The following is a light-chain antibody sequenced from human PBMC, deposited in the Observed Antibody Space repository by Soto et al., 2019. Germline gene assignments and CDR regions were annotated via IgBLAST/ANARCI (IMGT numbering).Light chain of an antibody. Sequence: EIVLTQSPGTLSLSPGERATLSCRASQSVSSSHLAWYYQKPGQAPRLLIYGASSRATGIPDRFSGSGSGKDFTLTISSLEPEDFAVYYCQHFVTSTWTFGRGTKVEIK. CDR3: QHFVTSTWT. CDR2: GAS. J-gene: IGKJ1*01. CDR1: QSVSSSH. V-gene: IGKV3-20*01.